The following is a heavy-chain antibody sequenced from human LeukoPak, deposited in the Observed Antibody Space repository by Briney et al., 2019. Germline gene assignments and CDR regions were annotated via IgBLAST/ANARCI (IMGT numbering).Heavy chain of an antibody. V-gene: IGHV3-23*01. Sequence: GGSLRLSCAASGFTFSDFAVSWVRQAPGKGLEWVSGMSASGSHTHSADFVKGRFTISRDNFKNTLYLQMNGLRVEDTAVYYCAKVRSGNNYYFDYWGQGTLVTVSS. D-gene: IGHD1/OR15-1a*01. CDR1: GFTFSDFA. CDR3: AKVRSGNNYYFDY. J-gene: IGHJ4*02. CDR2: MSASGSHT.